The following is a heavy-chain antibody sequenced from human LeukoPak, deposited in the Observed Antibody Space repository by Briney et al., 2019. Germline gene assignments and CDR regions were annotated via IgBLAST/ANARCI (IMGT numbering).Heavy chain of an antibody. Sequence: GGSLGLSCAASGFTFRNYVIHWVRQTPGKGLEWVSAISGSGGSTYYADSVKGRFTISRDNSKNTLFLQMNSLRAEDTAPYYCAKSVAIYFYYGLDVWGQGTTVTVSS. V-gene: IGHV3-23*01. CDR1: GFTFRNYV. CDR3: AKSVAIYFYYGLDV. J-gene: IGHJ6*02. CDR2: ISGSGGST. D-gene: IGHD3-3*01.